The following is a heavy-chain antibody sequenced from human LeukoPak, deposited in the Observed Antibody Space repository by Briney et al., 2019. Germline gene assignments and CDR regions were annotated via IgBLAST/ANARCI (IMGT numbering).Heavy chain of an antibody. Sequence: SETLSLTCTVSGGSISSGSYYWSWIRQPAGKGLEWIGRIYTSGSTNYNPSLKSRVTISVDTSKNQLSLKLSSVTAADTAVYYCARDQYYDFWSGYYTKSWFDPWGQGTLVTVSS. J-gene: IGHJ5*02. D-gene: IGHD3-3*01. CDR3: ARDQYYDFWSGYYTKSWFDP. CDR2: IYTSGST. V-gene: IGHV4-61*02. CDR1: GGSISSGSYY.